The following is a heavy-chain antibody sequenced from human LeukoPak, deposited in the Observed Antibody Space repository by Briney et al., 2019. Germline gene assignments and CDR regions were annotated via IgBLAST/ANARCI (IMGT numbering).Heavy chain of an antibody. CDR1: GFTVSDNY. CDR2: IYSDYSTHDST. J-gene: IGHJ4*02. D-gene: IGHD3-10*01. V-gene: IGHV3-53*05. Sequence: GGSLRLSCAASGFTVSDNYMSWVRQAPGKGLEWVSVIYSDYSTHDSTHHADSVKGRFTISRDNAKNSLYLQLSSLRAEDTALYYCAKAFSPGPMVRGVPWAGDYYFDYWGQGTLVTVSS. CDR3: AKAFSPGPMVRGVPWAGDYYFDY.